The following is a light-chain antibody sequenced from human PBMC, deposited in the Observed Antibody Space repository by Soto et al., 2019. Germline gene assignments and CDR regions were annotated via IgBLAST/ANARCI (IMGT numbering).Light chain of an antibody. J-gene: IGLJ2*01. CDR1: SSNIGSYT. CDR3: AAWDDSLNGVV. V-gene: IGLV1-44*01. Sequence: QSVLTQPPSASGTPGQRVTISCSGSSSNIGSYTVNWYQDLPGAAPKVLIYTNNRRPSGVPDRFSGSKSGTSASLAISGLQSEDEDDYYCAAWDDSLNGVVFGGGTKLTVL. CDR2: TNN.